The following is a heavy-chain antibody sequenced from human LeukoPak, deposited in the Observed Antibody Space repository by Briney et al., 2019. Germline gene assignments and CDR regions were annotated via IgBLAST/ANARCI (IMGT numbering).Heavy chain of an antibody. D-gene: IGHD1-1*01. CDR3: ARLAGTPTSYYYYYYFAV. V-gene: IGHV4-39*01. J-gene: IGHJ6*03. CDR1: GASISSTTYY. CDR2: IYSRGST. Sequence: SETLSLTCTVSGASISSTTYYWGWIRQPPGEGLEWIGTIYSRGSTYYNPSLKSRLTISVDTSENQSSLKLNSVTAADTAVYYCARLAGTPTSYYYYYYFAVWGKGTTVTVPS.